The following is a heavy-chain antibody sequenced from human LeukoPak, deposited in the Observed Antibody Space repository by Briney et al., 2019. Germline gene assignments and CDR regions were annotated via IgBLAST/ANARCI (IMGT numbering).Heavy chain of an antibody. D-gene: IGHD6-6*01. CDR1: GFTFSNNW. J-gene: IGHJ4*02. Sequence: PGGSLRLSCAASGFTFSNNWMHWVRQAPGKGLVWVSRINSDGRTTTYADSVKGRFTISRDNSKNTLYLQMNSLRAEDTAVYYCANLVADLYDYWGQGTLVTVSS. CDR2: INSDGRTT. V-gene: IGHV3-74*01. CDR3: ANLVADLYDY.